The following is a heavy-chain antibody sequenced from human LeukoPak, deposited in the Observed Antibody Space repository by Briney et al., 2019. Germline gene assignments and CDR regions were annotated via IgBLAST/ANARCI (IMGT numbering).Heavy chain of an antibody. V-gene: IGHV4-4*07. CDR1: GGSISSYY. CDR2: IYTSGST. D-gene: IGHD1-26*01. J-gene: IGHJ4*02. CDR3: ARVGPWEPDQYYFDY. Sequence: SETLSLTCTVSGGSISSYYWSWIRQPAGKGLEWIGRIYTSGSTNYNPSLKSRVTMSVDTSKNQFSLKLSSVTAADTAVYYCARVGPWEPDQYYFDYWGQGTLVTVSS.